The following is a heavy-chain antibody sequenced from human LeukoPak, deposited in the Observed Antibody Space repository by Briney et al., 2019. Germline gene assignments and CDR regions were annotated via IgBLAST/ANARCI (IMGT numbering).Heavy chain of an antibody. J-gene: IGHJ4*02. Sequence: GASVKVSCKASGGTFSSYAISWVRQAPGQGLEWMGGIIPIFGTANYAQKFQGRVTITADESTSTAYMELSSLRFDDTAVYYCTRSVLQSFEIDYWGQGTPVTVSS. D-gene: IGHD3-9*01. CDR3: TRSVLQSFEIDY. CDR2: IIPIFGTA. V-gene: IGHV1-69*13. CDR1: GGTFSSYA.